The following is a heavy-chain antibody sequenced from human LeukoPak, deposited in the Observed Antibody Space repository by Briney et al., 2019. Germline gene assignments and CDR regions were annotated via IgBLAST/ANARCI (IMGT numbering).Heavy chain of an antibody. J-gene: IGHJ4*02. CDR2: ISGSGGST. CDR3: AKGPYYDCWSGADY. D-gene: IGHD3-3*01. CDR1: GFTFSIYA. Sequence: GGSLRLSCAASGFTFSIYAMSWVRQAPGKGLEWVSAISGSGGSTYYADSVKGRLTISRDNSKNTLYLQMNSLRAEDTAVYYCAKGPYYDCWSGADYWGQGTLVTVSS. V-gene: IGHV3-23*01.